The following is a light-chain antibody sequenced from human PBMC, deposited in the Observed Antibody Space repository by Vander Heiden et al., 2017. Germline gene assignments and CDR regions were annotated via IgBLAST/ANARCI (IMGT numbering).Light chain of an antibody. V-gene: IGKV3-15*01. CDR2: GAS. Sequence: EIVMTQSPATLSVSPGERATLSCRASQSVSSNLAWYQQKPGQAPRLLIYGASTRATGIPASFSGSGSGTEFTLTISSLQSEDFAVYYCQQYNNWPPMYTFGQGTKLXIK. CDR3: QQYNNWPPMYT. J-gene: IGKJ2*01. CDR1: QSVSSN.